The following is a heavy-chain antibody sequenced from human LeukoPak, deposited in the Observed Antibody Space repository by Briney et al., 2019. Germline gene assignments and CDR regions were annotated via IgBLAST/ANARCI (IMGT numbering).Heavy chain of an antibody. J-gene: IGHJ6*02. CDR1: GGSFSGYY. Sequence: SETLSLTCAVYGGSFSGYYWSWIRQPPGKGLEWIGEINHSGSTNYNPSLKSRVTISVDTSKNQFSLKLSSVTAADTAVYYCARGTVSILYYYGMDVWGQGTTVTVSS. D-gene: IGHD4-17*01. CDR3: ARGTVSILYYYGMDV. V-gene: IGHV4-34*01. CDR2: INHSGST.